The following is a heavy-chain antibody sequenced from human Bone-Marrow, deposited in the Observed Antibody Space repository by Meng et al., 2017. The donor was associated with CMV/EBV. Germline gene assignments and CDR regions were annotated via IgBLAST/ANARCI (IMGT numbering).Heavy chain of an antibody. V-gene: IGHV3-23*01. Sequence: GESLKISCAAPGFTFSSYAMSWVRQAPGKGLEWVSAISGSGGSTYYADSVKGRFTISRDNSKNTLYLQMNSLRAEDTAVYYCAKADYYFDYWGQGTLVTVSS. J-gene: IGHJ4*02. CDR1: GFTFSSYA. CDR2: ISGSGGST. CDR3: AKADYYFDY.